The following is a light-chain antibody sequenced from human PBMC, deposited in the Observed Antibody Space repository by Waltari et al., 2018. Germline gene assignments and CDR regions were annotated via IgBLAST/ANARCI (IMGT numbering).Light chain of an antibody. CDR2: GTS. Sequence: QSVLTQPPSVSGAPGQRVTISCTGSGSNIGAGYDVHWYQQLPGKAPKLLIYGTSTRPLGVPDRYFCSQSGTSASLAITGLQAEDEADYYCQSYDTSLSVVFGGGTKLTVL. CDR1: GSNIGAGYD. V-gene: IGLV1-40*01. J-gene: IGLJ2*01. CDR3: QSYDTSLSVV.